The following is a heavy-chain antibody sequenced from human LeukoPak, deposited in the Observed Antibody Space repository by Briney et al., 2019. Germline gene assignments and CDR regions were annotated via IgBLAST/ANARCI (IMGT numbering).Heavy chain of an antibody. CDR2: IYHSGST. D-gene: IGHD5-24*01. CDR3: ARGWLQFLGYYYMDV. Sequence: GSLRLSCAASGFTFNNAWMGWIRQPPGKGLEWIGSIYHSGSTYYNPSLKSRVTISVDTSKNQFSLKLSSVTAAGTAVYYCARGWLQFLGYYYMDVWGKGTTVTVSS. J-gene: IGHJ6*03. CDR1: GFTFNNAW. V-gene: IGHV4-38-2*01.